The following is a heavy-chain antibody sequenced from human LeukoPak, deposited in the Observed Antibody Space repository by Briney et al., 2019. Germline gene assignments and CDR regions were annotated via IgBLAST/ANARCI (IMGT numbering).Heavy chain of an antibody. J-gene: IGHJ4*02. CDR3: ARSAYDGSRYYSDS. CDR1: GDSISSGDYY. CDR2: IYHSGIT. V-gene: IGHV4-31*03. D-gene: IGHD3-22*01. Sequence: SETLSLTCTVSGDSISSGDYYWSWIRQHPGEGLEWIGYIYHSGITYYNPSLKSRVTTSVDTSKNQFSLKLSSVTAADTAVYYCARSAYDGSRYYSDSWGQGTLVTVSS.